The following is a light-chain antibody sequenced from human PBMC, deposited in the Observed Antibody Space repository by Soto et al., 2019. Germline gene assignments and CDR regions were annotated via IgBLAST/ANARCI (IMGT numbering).Light chain of an antibody. J-gene: IGKJ4*01. CDR1: QDINNS. Sequence: DIQMTQSPSSLSASVGDRVTITCQASQDINNSLTWYQQKPGKAPKLLIYDASNLETGVPSGFSGSGSGTDFTFTISSLRPEDIATYYCQQYDSLPLTFGGGTKVEIK. CDR3: QQYDSLPLT. CDR2: DAS. V-gene: IGKV1-33*01.